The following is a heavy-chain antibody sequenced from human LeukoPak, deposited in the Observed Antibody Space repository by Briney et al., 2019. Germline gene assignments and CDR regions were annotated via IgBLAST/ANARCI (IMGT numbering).Heavy chain of an antibody. J-gene: IGHJ4*02. D-gene: IGHD3-16*02. CDR3: ARARDWSLGELSSNY. V-gene: IGHV3-23*01. CDR1: RFTFSNYA. Sequence: PGGSLRLSCAASRFTFSNYAMNWVRQAPGKGLEWVSAISGSGGSTYYVDSVKGRFTISRDNSKNTLYLQMNSLRADDTAVYYCARARDWSLGELSSNYWGQGTLVTVSS. CDR2: ISGSGGST.